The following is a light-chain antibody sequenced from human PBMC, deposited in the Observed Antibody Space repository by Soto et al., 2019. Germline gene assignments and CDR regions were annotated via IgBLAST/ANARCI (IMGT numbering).Light chain of an antibody. CDR2: GAS. CDR1: QTVSSSH. J-gene: IGKJ2*01. V-gene: IGKV3-20*01. Sequence: EVVLTQSPGTLSLSPGERATLSCRASQTVSSSHLAWYQQKPGQAPRLLIYGASDRATDIPDRFSGSVSGTDFTLTISRLEPEDFAVYYCQHFGSSPPKYTFGQGTKLEIK. CDR3: QHFGSSPPKYT.